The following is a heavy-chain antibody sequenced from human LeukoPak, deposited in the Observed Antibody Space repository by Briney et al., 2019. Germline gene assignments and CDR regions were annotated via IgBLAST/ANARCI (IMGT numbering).Heavy chain of an antibody. CDR3: ARGPAYCTNGVCYCDY. V-gene: IGHV3-21*01. J-gene: IGHJ4*02. CDR2: ISSSSSYI. Sequence: GGSLRLSCAASGFTFSSYSMNWVRQAPGKGLEWVSSISSSSSYIYYAESVKGRFTISRDNAKNSLYLQMNSLRAEDTAVYYCARGPAYCTNGVCYCDYWGQGTLVTVSS. D-gene: IGHD2-8*01. CDR1: GFTFSSYS.